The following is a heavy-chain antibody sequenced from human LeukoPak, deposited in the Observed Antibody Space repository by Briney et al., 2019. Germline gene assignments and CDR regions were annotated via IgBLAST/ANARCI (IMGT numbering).Heavy chain of an antibody. CDR3: AKFRAAYCGGDCSDY. J-gene: IGHJ4*02. CDR1: GFIFSSYA. Sequence: GGSLRLSCVVSGFIFSSYAMSWVRQAPGKGLEWVSAISGSGGSTYYADSVKGRFTISRDNSKNTLYLQMNSLRAEDTAVYYCAKFRAAYCGGDCSDYWGQGTLVTVSS. V-gene: IGHV3-23*01. D-gene: IGHD2-21*02. CDR2: ISGSGGST.